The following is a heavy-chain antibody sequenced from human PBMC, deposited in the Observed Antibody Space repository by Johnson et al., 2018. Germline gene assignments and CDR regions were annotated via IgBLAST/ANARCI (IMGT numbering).Heavy chain of an antibody. D-gene: IGHD6-25*01. V-gene: IGHV3-33*08. CDR2: IWYDGSNK. CDR3: ARDRRPDDAFDI. Sequence: QVQLVESGGGLVKXGGSXRLXCAASGFTFSSFGMHWVRQAPGKGLEWVAVIWYDGSNKYYADPVKGRFPISRDNSKNTLYRQMNSLRAEDTAVYYCARDRRPDDAFDIWGQGTMVTVSS. CDR1: GFTFSSFG. J-gene: IGHJ3*02.